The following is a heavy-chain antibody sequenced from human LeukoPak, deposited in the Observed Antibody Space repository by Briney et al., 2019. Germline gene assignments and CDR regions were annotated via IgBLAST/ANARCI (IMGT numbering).Heavy chain of an antibody. V-gene: IGHV3-21*01. CDR1: GFSFSTYN. CDR2: ITSSGREI. Sequence: GGSLRLSCAASGFSFSTYNMNWARQAPGKALEWVSSITSSGREIFYIDSVKGRFTISRDNAEKSLYLQMDSLRAEDTAVYYCARDPYNGAYGNYYYYYMDAWGKGTTVTVSS. J-gene: IGHJ6*03. CDR3: ARDPYNGAYGNYYYYYMDA. D-gene: IGHD5-12*01.